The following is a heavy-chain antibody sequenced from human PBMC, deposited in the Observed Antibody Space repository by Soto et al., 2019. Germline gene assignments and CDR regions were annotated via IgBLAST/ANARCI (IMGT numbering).Heavy chain of an antibody. CDR1: GGSISSSSYY. J-gene: IGHJ4*02. CDR3: ARRGSGGIAVAGTSFDY. CDR2: IYYSGST. D-gene: IGHD6-19*01. Sequence: QLQLQESGPGLVKPSETLSLTCTVSGGSISSSSYYWGWIRQPPGKGLEWIGNIYYSGSTYYNPSLKSRVPISVAPSKNHFSLKLSSVTAADTAVYYCARRGSGGIAVAGTSFDYWGQGTLVTVSS. V-gene: IGHV4-39*01.